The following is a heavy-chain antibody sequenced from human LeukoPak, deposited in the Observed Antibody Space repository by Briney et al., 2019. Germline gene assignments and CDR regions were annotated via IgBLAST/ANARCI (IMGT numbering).Heavy chain of an antibody. CDR2: IYTSGST. V-gene: IGHV4-4*09. CDR1: GGSISSYY. J-gene: IGHJ4*02. Sequence: PSETLSLTCTVSGGSISSYYWSWIRQPPGKGLEWIGYIYTSGSTNYNPSLKSRVTISVDTSKNQFSLKLSSVTAADTAVYYCARLGHYDSSGFSPYFDYWGQGTLVTVSS. CDR3: ARLGHYDSSGFSPYFDY. D-gene: IGHD3-22*01.